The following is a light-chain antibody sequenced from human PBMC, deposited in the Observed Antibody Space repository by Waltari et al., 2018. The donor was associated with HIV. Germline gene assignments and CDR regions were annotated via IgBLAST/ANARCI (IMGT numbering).Light chain of an antibody. V-gene: IGLV1-40*01. CDR2: GNN. CDR3: QSYDTRLSGSV. Sequence: QSVLTQPHSVSGAPGQTVTISCTGSSSNIGARAHFDVHWYQQLPGTAPKLLIYGNNNRPSGVPDRFSGSKSGASASLAITGLQAEDEADYYCQSYDTRLSGSVFGGGTKLTVL. J-gene: IGLJ3*02. CDR1: SSNIGARAHFD.